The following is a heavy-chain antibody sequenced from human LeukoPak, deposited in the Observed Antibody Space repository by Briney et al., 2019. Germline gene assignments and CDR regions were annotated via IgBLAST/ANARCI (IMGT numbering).Heavy chain of an antibody. CDR1: GGSISSYY. D-gene: IGHD3/OR15-3a*01. J-gene: IGHJ6*03. V-gene: IGHV4-59*01. CDR2: IYYSGST. Sequence: SETLSLTCTVSGGSISSYYWSWIRQPPGKGLEWIGYIYYSGSTNYNPSLKSRVTISVDTSKNQFSLKLSSVTAADTALYYCARMDCYYYYYYMDVWGKGTTVTVSS. CDR3: ARMDCYYYYYYMDV.